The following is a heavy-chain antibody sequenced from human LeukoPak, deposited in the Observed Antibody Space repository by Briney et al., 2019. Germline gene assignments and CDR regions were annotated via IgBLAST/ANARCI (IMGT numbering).Heavy chain of an antibody. Sequence: ASVKVSCKASGYTFTSYGISLVRQAPGQGLEWMGWISAYNGNTNYAQKLQGRVTMTTDTSTSTAYMELRSLRSDDTAVYYCARVDYSGYDYSLDYWGQGTLVTVSS. J-gene: IGHJ4*02. V-gene: IGHV1-18*01. CDR1: GYTFTSYG. D-gene: IGHD5-12*01. CDR2: ISAYNGNT. CDR3: ARVDYSGYDYSLDY.